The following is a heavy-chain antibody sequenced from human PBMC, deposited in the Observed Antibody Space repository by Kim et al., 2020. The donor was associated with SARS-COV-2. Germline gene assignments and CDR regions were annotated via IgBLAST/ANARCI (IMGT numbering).Heavy chain of an antibody. D-gene: IGHD6-19*01. Sequence: ADSVKARFTISRDNSKNTLYLQMNSLRAEDTAVYYCAKDRRSMAVADAFDIWGQGTMVTVSS. V-gene: IGHV3-23*01. CDR3: AKDRRSMAVADAFDI. J-gene: IGHJ3*02.